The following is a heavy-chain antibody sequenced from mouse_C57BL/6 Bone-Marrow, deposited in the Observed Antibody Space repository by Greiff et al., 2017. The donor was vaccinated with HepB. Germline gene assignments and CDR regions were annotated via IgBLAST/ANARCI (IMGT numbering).Heavy chain of an antibody. CDR1: GYSITSGYY. D-gene: IGHD1-1*01. J-gene: IGHJ2*01. CDR2: ISYDGSN. Sequence: EVKVEESGPGLVKPSQSLSLTCSVTGYSITSGYYWNWIRQSPGNKLEWMGYISYDGSNNYNPSLKNRISITRDTSKNQFFLKLNSVTTEDTATYYCAREGEGTTLYWGQGTTLTVSS. V-gene: IGHV3-6*01. CDR3: AREGEGTTLY.